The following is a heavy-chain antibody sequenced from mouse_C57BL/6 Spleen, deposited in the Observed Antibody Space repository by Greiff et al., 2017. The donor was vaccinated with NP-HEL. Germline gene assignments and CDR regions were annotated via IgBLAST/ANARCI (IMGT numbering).Heavy chain of an antibody. Sequence: EVKLVESGGGLVKPGGSLKLSCAASGFTFSDYGMHWVRQAPEKGLEWVAYISSGSSTIYYADTVKGRFTISRDNAKNTLFLQMTSLRSEDTAMYYCASAYYSNYWFAYWGQGTLVTVSA. D-gene: IGHD2-5*01. CDR2: ISSGSSTI. CDR3: ASAYYSNYWFAY. J-gene: IGHJ3*01. V-gene: IGHV5-17*01. CDR1: GFTFSDYG.